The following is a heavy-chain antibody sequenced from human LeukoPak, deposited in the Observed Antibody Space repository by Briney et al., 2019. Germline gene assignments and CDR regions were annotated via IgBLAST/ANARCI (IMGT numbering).Heavy chain of an antibody. V-gene: IGHV3-49*04. CDR1: GFTFGDYA. Sequence: GGSLRLSCTASGFTFGDYAMSWVRQAPGKGLEGVGFIRSKAYGGTTEYAASVKGRFTISRDDCKSIAYLQMNSLKTEDTAVYYCSISITMVRGARFDYWGQGTLVTVSS. CDR3: SISITMVRGARFDY. J-gene: IGHJ4*02. D-gene: IGHD3-10*01. CDR2: IRSKAYGGTT.